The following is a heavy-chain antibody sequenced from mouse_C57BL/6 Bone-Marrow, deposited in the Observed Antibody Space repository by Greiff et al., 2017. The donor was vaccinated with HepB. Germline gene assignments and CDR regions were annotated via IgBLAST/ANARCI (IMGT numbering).Heavy chain of an antibody. CDR3: TTEILLRCDLDG. D-gene: IGHD1-1*01. CDR2: IDPENGDT. CDR1: GFNIKDDY. J-gene: IGHJ2*01. Sequence: EVQLQQSGAELVRPGASVKLSCTASGFNIKDDYMHWVKQRPEQGLEWIGWIDPENGDTEYASKFQGKATITADTSSNTAYLQLSSLTSEDTAVYYCTTEILLRCDLDGWGQGTTLTVSS. V-gene: IGHV14-4*01.